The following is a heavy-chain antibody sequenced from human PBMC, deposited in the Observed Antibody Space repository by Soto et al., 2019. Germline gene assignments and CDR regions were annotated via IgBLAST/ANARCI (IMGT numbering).Heavy chain of an antibody. D-gene: IGHD6-19*01. J-gene: IGHJ4*02. CDR1: GFTFDDYA. CDR3: AKDYFPGIAVAVIFSY. V-gene: IGHV3-9*01. Sequence: GGSLRLSCAASGFTFDDYAMHWVRQAPGKGLEWVSGISWNSSSIGYADSVKGRFTISRDNAKNSLYLQMNSLRAEDTALYYCAKDYFPGIAVAVIFSYWGQGTLVTVSS. CDR2: ISWNSSSI.